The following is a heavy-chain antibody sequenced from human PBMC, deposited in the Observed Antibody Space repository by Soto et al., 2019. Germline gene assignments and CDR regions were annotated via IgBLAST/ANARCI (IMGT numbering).Heavy chain of an antibody. V-gene: IGHV6-1*01. J-gene: IGHJ6*02. CDR2: TYYRSKWYN. CDR1: GDSVSSNSAA. D-gene: IGHD4-4*01. CDR3: ARAMGTTVTQSLPIHYYYYGMDF. Sequence: SQTLSLTCAISGDSVSSNSAAWNWIRQSPSRGLEWLGRTYYRSKWYNDYAVSVKSRITINPDTSKNQFSLKLSSVTAADTAVYYCARAMGTTVTQSLPIHYYYYGMDFWGQGTTVTVSS.